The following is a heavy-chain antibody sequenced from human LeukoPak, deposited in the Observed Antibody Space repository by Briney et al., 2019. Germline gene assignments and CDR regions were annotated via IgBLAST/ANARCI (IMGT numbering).Heavy chain of an antibody. CDR3: ARVGVAGPFDY. Sequence: GGSLGLSCAASGFTVSSNYMSWVRQAPGKGLEWVSVIYSGGSTYYADSVKGRFTISRDNSKNTLYLQMNSLRAEDTAVYYCARVGVAGPFDYWGQGTLVTVSS. CDR2: IYSGGST. D-gene: IGHD3-3*01. V-gene: IGHV3-53*01. CDR1: GFTVSSNY. J-gene: IGHJ4*02.